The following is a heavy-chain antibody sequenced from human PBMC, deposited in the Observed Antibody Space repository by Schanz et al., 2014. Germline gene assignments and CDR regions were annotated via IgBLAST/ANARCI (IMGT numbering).Heavy chain of an antibody. CDR2: LYRGGST. D-gene: IGHD1-1*01. J-gene: IGHJ3*02. Sequence: EVQLVESGGGLVQPGESLRLSCAASGFTVSSNYMSWVRQAPGEGLQWVSVLYRGGSTYFADSVKGRFTISRDNSKNTVYLQMNSLRAEDTAVYYCAREGLGRDAYNANAFYIWGQGTMVTVSS. CDR3: AREGLGRDAYNANAFYI. V-gene: IGHV3-66*01. CDR1: GFTVSSNY.